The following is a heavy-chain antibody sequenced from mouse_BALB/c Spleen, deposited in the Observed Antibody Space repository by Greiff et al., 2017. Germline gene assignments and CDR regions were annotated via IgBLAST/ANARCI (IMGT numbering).Heavy chain of an antibody. Sequence: VHLVESGGGLVQPGGSLKLSCAASGFTFSSYTMSWVRQTPEKRLEWVAYISNGGGSTYYPDTVKGRFTISRDNAKNTLYLQMSSLKSEDTAMYYCARQGIYGYAMDYWGQGTSVTVSS. J-gene: IGHJ4*01. CDR1: GFTFSSYT. CDR3: ARQGIYGYAMDY. CDR2: ISNGGGST. D-gene: IGHD1-1*02. V-gene: IGHV5-12-2*01.